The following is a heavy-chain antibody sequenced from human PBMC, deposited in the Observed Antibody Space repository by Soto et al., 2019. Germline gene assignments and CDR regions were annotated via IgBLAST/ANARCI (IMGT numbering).Heavy chain of an antibody. V-gene: IGHV3-23*01. CDR3: AKEWSDARTREKCGLVDY. CDR1: GFTFSSYA. CDR2: IRASGTSA. D-gene: IGHD2-8*01. J-gene: IGHJ4*02. Sequence: GGSLRLSCAASGFTFSSYAMAWVRQAPGKGLEWVSTIRASGTSAYYADSVEGRFSISRDNSKNTLYLQMNSLRAEDTAVYYCAKEWSDARTREKCGLVDYWGQGALVTVSS.